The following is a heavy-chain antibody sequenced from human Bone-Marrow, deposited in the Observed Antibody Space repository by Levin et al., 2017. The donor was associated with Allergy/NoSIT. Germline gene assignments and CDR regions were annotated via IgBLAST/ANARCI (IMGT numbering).Heavy chain of an antibody. J-gene: IGHJ6*02. V-gene: IGHV4-59*01. CDR3: ASHKIEYSSPGGAPYYDDGMDV. CDR1: GGSISSYY. Sequence: SETLSLTCTVSGGSISSYYWSWIRQPPGKGLEWIGYIYYSGSTNYNPSLKSRVTISVDTSKNQFSLKLSSVTAADTAVYYCASHKIEYSSPGGAPYYDDGMDVWGQGTTVTVSS. CDR2: IYYSGST. D-gene: IGHD6-6*01.